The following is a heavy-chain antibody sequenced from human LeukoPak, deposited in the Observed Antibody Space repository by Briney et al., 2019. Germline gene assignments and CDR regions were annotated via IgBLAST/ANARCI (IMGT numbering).Heavy chain of an antibody. V-gene: IGHV1-2*02. J-gene: IGHJ6*03. CDR3: AREFGGDFWSGYYSYYYYYMDV. D-gene: IGHD3-3*01. CDR2: INPNSGGT. Sequence: ASVKVSCKASGYTFTGYYMHWVRQAPGQGLEWMGWINPNSGGTNYAQKFQGRVTMTRDTSISTAYMELSRLRSDDTAVYYCAREFGGDFWSGYYSYYYYYMDVWGKGTTVTVSS. CDR1: GYTFTGYY.